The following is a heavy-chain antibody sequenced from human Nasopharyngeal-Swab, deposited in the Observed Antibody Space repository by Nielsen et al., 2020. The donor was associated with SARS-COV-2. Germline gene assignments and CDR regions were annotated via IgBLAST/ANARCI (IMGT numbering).Heavy chain of an antibody. J-gene: IGHJ4*02. CDR2: IDWDDDK. Sequence: SGPTLVKPTQTLTLTCTFSGFSLSTSGLCVSWIRQPPGKALEWLARIDWDDDKYYSTSLRTRLTISKDTSKNQVVLTMTNMDPVDTATYYCARTLVTVAAFDYWGQGTLVTVSS. CDR1: GFSLSTSGLC. CDR3: ARTLVTVAAFDY. D-gene: IGHD4-23*01. V-gene: IGHV2-70*11.